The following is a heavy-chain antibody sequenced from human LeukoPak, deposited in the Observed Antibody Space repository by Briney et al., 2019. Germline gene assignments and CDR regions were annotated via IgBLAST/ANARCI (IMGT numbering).Heavy chain of an antibody. Sequence: GESLKISCKGSGYSFTSYWIGWVRQMPGKGLEWMGIIYPGDSDTRYSPSFQGQVTLSADKSISTAYLQWSSLKASDTAMYYCARHYYYGSGSPYYYYGMDVWGQGTTVTVSS. D-gene: IGHD3-10*01. CDR3: ARHYYYGSGSPYYYYGMDV. J-gene: IGHJ6*02. V-gene: IGHV5-51*01. CDR2: IYPGDSDT. CDR1: GYSFTSYW.